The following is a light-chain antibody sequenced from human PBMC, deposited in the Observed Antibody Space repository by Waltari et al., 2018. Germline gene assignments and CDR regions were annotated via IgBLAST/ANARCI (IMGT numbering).Light chain of an antibody. CDR3: QHYVRLPAT. J-gene: IGKJ1*01. CDR1: QSVGRS. V-gene: IGKV3-20*01. CDR2: GAS. Sequence: EIVLTQSPGTLSLSPGERATLSCWASQSVGRSLAWYQQKPGQAPRLIIYGASIRDTGIPDRFSGSGSETDFSLTISRPEPEDLAVYYCQHYVRLPATFGQGTKVEIK.